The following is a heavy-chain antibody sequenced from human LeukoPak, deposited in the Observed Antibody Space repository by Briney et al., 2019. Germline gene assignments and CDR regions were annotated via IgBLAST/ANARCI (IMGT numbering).Heavy chain of an antibody. CDR1: GFTFSSYA. V-gene: IGHV3-30-3*01. CDR3: ARDLSHHGDYCYDY. CDR2: ISYDGSNK. Sequence: GGSPRLSCAASGFTFSSYAMHWVRQAPGKGLEWVAVISYDGSNKYYADSVKGRFTISRDNSKNTLYLQMNSLRAEDTAVYYCARDLSHHGDYCYDYWGQGTLVTVSS. D-gene: IGHD4-17*01. J-gene: IGHJ4*02.